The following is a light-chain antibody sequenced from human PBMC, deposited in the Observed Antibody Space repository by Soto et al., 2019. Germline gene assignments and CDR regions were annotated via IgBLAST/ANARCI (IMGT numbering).Light chain of an antibody. CDR1: SSDAGGYNY. CDR2: DVS. V-gene: IGLV2-8*01. CDR3: SSYADSNNRV. Sequence: QSALTQPPSASGSPGQSVTISCTGTSSDAGGYNYVSWYQQHPGKAPKLMIYDVSKRPSGVPDRFSGSKSGNTASLTVSGLQAEDEADYYCSSYADSNNRVFGTGTKLTVL. J-gene: IGLJ1*01.